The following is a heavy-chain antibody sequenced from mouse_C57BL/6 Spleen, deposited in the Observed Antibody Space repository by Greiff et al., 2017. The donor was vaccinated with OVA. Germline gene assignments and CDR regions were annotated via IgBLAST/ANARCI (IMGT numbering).Heavy chain of an antibody. Sequence: VQLQQSGAELMQPGASVKLSCKATGYTFTGYWIEWVKQRPGHGLEWIGEILPGSGSTNNNEKFKGKATFTADTSSNTAYMQLSSMTTEDSAIYYCARGDYYGSSLGYFDYWGQGTTLTVSS. V-gene: IGHV1-9*01. J-gene: IGHJ2*01. CDR2: ILPGSGST. CDR3: ARGDYYGSSLGYFDY. D-gene: IGHD1-1*01. CDR1: GYTFTGYW.